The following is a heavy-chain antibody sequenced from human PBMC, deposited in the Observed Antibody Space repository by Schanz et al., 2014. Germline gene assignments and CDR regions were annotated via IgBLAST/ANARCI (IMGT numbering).Heavy chain of an antibody. J-gene: IGHJ4*02. CDR2: VSSYDTTV. CDR3: ARDPGGTKTHGL. D-gene: IGHD2-15*01. V-gene: IGHV3-11*04. Sequence: QVQLLESGGGLFKPGGSLRLSCAGSGFTFADYYMTWIRQAPGKGLEWISYVSSYDTTVSYADSVKGRFTISRDNAKNSVYLQMNSLRAEDTAVYYCARDPGGTKTHGLWGQGTLVTVSS. CDR1: GFTFADYY.